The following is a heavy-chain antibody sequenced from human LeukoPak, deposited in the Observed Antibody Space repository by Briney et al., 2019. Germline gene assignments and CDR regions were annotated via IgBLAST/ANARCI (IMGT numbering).Heavy chain of an antibody. J-gene: IGHJ4*02. V-gene: IGHV4-61*02. D-gene: IGHD3-9*01. Sequence: SETLSLTCTVSGGSISSGSYYWSWIRQPAGKGLEWIGRIYTSGSTNYNPSLKSRVTISVDTSKNQFSLKLSSVTAADTAVYYCARGEWDDILTGYGAQGLDYWGQGTLVTVSS. CDR3: ARGEWDDILTGYGAQGLDY. CDR1: GGSISSGSYY. CDR2: IYTSGST.